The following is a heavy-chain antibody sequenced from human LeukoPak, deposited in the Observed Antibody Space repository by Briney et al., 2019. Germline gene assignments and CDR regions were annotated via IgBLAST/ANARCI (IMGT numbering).Heavy chain of an antibody. CDR1: GYTFTGYY. CDR3: ASLTYDYVWGSYRYPVFDY. J-gene: IGHJ4*02. V-gene: IGHV1-2*02. CDR2: INPNSGGT. Sequence: ASVKVSCKASGYTFTGYYMHWVRQAPGQGLECMGWINPNSGGTNYAQKFQGRVTMTRDTSISTAYMELSRLRSDDTAVYYCASLTYDYVWGSYRYPVFDYWGQGTLVTVSS. D-gene: IGHD3-16*02.